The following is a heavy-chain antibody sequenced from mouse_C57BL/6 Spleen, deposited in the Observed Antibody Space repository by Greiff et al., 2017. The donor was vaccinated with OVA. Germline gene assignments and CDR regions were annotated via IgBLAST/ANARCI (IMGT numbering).Heavy chain of an antibody. CDR2: INYDGSST. CDR3: ARDRGDGYYGYFDV. J-gene: IGHJ1*03. D-gene: IGHD2-3*01. V-gene: IGHV5-16*01. CDR1: GFTFSDYY. Sequence: EVKLVESEGGLVQPGSSMKLSCTASGFTFSDYYMAWVRQVPEKGLEWVANINYDGSSTYYLDSLKSRFIISRDNAKNILYLQMSSLKSEDTATYYCARDRGDGYYGYFDVWGTGTTVTVSS.